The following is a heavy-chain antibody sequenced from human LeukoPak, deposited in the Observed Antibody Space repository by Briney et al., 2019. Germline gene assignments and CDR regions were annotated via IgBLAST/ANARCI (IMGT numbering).Heavy chain of an antibody. V-gene: IGHV3-7*01. J-gene: IGHJ4*02. Sequence: GGSLRLSCATSGFSFSTYWMSWVRRAPGKGLEWVANIKRDGSEKYYVDSVKGRFTISRDNAKNSLYLQMNSLRAEDTAVYYCARYGAARPKGLSRDFDYWGQGTLVTVSS. CDR1: GFSFSTYW. D-gene: IGHD6-6*01. CDR2: IKRDGSEK. CDR3: ARYGAARPKGLSRDFDY.